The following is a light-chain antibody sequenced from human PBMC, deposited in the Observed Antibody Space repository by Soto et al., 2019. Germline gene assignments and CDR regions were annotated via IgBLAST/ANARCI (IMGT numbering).Light chain of an antibody. CDR3: QQYGSTPQPIT. J-gene: IGKJ5*01. CDR1: QSVSSIY. CDR2: GAS. Sequence: EIVLTQSPGTLSLSPGERATLSCRASQSVSSIYLAWYQQKPGQAPRLLIYGASSRATGIPARFSGSGSGTDFTLTISRLEPEDFAVYYCQQYGSTPQPITFGQGTRLEIK. V-gene: IGKV3-20*01.